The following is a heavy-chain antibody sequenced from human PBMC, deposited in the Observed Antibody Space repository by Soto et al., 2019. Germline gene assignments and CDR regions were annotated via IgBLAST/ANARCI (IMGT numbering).Heavy chain of an antibody. V-gene: IGHV3-23*01. Sequence: PGGLLRLSCAASGFTFSSYALSWVRQAPGKGLEWVSAISGSGGSTYYADSVKGRFTISRDNSKNTLYLQMNSLRAEDTAVYYCAKWSGTTASYYYYMDVWGKGTTVTVSS. CDR2: ISGSGGST. D-gene: IGHD1-7*01. CDR3: AKWSGTTASYYYYMDV. CDR1: GFTFSSYA. J-gene: IGHJ6*03.